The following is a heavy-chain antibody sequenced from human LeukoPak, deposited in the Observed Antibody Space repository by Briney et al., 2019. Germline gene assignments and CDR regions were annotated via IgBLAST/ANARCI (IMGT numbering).Heavy chain of an antibody. D-gene: IGHD3-22*01. V-gene: IGHV1-2*04. Sequence: GASVKVSCKTSGYTFTSFGITWVRQAPGQGLEWMGWINPNSGGTNYAQKFQGWVTMTRDTSISTAYMELSRLRSDDTAVYYCARGLYYYDSSGWGYYFDYWGQGTLVTVSS. J-gene: IGHJ4*02. CDR3: ARGLYYYDSSGWGYYFDY. CDR2: INPNSGGT. CDR1: GYTFTSFG.